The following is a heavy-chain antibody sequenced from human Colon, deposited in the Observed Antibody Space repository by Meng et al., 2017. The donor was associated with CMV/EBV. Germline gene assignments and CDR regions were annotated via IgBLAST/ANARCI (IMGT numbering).Heavy chain of an antibody. CDR3: ARVGGVAVVYYGMDV. D-gene: IGHD6-19*01. CDR2: VSSRSSYI. Sequence: GESLKISCAASGFVFRSYGMHWVRQAPGKGLEWVSSVSSRSSYIYYADSVKGRFTVSRDNAKNSLYLQMNSLRAEDTAVYYCARVGGVAVVYYGMDVWGQGTTVTVSS. CDR1: GFVFRSYG. V-gene: IGHV3-21*01. J-gene: IGHJ6*02.